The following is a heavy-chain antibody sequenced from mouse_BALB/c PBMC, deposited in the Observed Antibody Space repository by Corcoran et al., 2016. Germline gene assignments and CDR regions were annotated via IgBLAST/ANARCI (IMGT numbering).Heavy chain of an antibody. V-gene: IGHV1S136*01. CDR3: ARMLRRGYYYAMDY. Sequence: EVQLQQSGPELVKPGASVKMFCKASGYTFTSYVMHWVKQKPGQGLEWIGYINPYNDGTKYNEKFKGKATLTSDKSSSTAYMELSSLTSEDSAVYYCARMLRRGYYYAMDYWGQGTSVTVSS. D-gene: IGHD2-12*01. J-gene: IGHJ4*01. CDR2: INPYNDGT. CDR1: GYTFTSYV.